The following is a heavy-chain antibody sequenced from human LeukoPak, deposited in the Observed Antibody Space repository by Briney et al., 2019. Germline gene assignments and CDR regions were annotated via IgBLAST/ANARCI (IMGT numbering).Heavy chain of an antibody. D-gene: IGHD2-21*01. CDR1: GFTFSNAW. V-gene: IGHV3-15*07. Sequence: GGSLRLSCAASGFTFSNAWMNWVRQAPGKGLEWVGRIKPKTDGETTEYAAPVKGGFSISRDDSKNMLYLQMNSLKTEDTAVYYCITPLPYSAQGGQGTLVTVSS. CDR3: ITPLPYSAQ. J-gene: IGHJ4*02. CDR2: IKPKTDGETT.